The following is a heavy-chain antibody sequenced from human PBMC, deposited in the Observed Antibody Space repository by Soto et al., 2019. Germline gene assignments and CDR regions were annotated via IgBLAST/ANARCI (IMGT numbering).Heavy chain of an antibody. CDR2: ISSSSSYI. V-gene: IGHV3-21*01. J-gene: IGHJ3*02. Sequence: GGSLRLSCAASGFTFSSYSMNWVRQAPGKGLEWVSSISSSSSYIYYADSVKGRFTISRDNAKNSLYLQMNSLRAEDTAVYYCARDREAGNDAFDIWGQGTMVTVSS. CDR3: ARDREAGNDAFDI. D-gene: IGHD6-13*01. CDR1: GFTFSSYS.